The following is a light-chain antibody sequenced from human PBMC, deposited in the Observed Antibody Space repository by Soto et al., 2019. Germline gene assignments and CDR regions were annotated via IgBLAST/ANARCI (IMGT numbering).Light chain of an antibody. CDR3: QQYGSSSWT. CDR2: GAS. Sequence: EIVLTQSPGTLSLSPGERATLSCRASQSVSSSYLAWYQQKPGRAPRLLIYGASSRATGIPDRFSGSGSGTDFTLTISRLEPEDFAVYYCQQYGSSSWTFGQGTKVDIK. V-gene: IGKV3-20*01. CDR1: QSVSSSY. J-gene: IGKJ1*01.